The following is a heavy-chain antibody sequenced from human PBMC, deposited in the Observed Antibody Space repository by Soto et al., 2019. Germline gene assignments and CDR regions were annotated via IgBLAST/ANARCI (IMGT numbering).Heavy chain of an antibody. V-gene: IGHV1-18*01. CDR3: ARSIVVVTALDY. D-gene: IGHD2-21*02. CDR1: GYTYTSYG. Sequence: PSVTVCCKSSGYTYTSYGSSWVRHAPGQGLEWMGWISAYNGNTNYSQKFQGRVTITRDTSASTAYMELSSLRSEDTAVYYCARSIVVVTALDYWGQGTLVTVSS. J-gene: IGHJ4*02. CDR2: ISAYNGNT.